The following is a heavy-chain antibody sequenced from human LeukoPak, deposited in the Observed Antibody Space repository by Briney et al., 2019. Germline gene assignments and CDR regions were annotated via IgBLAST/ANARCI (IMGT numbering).Heavy chain of an antibody. J-gene: IGHJ4*02. V-gene: IGHV3-74*01. CDR2: LNPDGTST. Sequence: PGGSLRLSCAASGFTFSIYWMYWVRQAPGKGLVWVSRLNPDGTSTNYADSVKGRFTISRDNAKNTLYLQMNSLRADDTAVYYCAGEIVAAAPRYWGQGTLVSVSS. CDR1: GFTFSIYW. CDR3: AGEIVAAAPRY. D-gene: IGHD6-13*01.